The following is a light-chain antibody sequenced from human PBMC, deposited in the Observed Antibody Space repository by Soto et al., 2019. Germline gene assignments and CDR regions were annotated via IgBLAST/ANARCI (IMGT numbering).Light chain of an antibody. CDR2: GAS. Sequence: EVVLTQSPNTLSLSPGESATLSCRASQAVSSTYLVWYQQKPGLAPRLLIYGASSRALGISDRFSGSGSGTDFTLTISRLETEDFAVYYCHQCGNSWWTFGEGTKVEIK. CDR3: HQCGNSWWT. CDR1: QAVSSTY. J-gene: IGKJ1*01. V-gene: IGKV3-20*01.